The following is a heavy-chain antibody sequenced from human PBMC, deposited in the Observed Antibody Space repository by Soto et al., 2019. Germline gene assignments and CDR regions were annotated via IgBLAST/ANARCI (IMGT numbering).Heavy chain of an antibody. Sequence: QVQLQESGPGLVKPSQTLSLTCTVSGGSISSGGYYWSWIRQHPGKGLEWIGYIYYSGSTYYNPSRTARVTISVATSNNQFALKLSSVTAAATAVYYGAGVVVVTAIPLLAYWGQGTLVTVSS. CDR2: IYYSGST. CDR3: AGVVVVTAIPLLAY. V-gene: IGHV4-31*03. D-gene: IGHD2-21*02. J-gene: IGHJ4*02. CDR1: GGSISSGGYY.